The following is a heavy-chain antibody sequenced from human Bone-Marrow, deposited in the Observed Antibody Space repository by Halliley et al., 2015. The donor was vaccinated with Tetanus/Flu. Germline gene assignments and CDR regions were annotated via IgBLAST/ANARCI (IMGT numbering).Heavy chain of an antibody. CDR2: IYHPGTT. V-gene: IGHV4-30-2*05. J-gene: IGHJ5*02. D-gene: IGHD3-22*01. CDR3: ARGYYGSSTCMYWFEP. Sequence: GCIYHPGTTYYTPSLKSRITMSVDTSKNQFSLKMSSLTGADTAVFYCARGYYGSSTCMYWFEPWGQGTLVTVSS.